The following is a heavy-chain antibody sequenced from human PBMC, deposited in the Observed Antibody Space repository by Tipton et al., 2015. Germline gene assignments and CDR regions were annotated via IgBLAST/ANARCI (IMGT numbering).Heavy chain of an antibody. CDR1: GFTFSSYS. Sequence: SLRLSCAASGFTFSSYSMNWVRQAPGKGLEWVANIKQDGSEKCYVDSVKGRFTISRDNAKNSLFLQMNSLRAEDTAVYYCAREVMIHSVYYGMDVWGQGTTVTVSS. D-gene: IGHD5/OR15-5a*01. CDR2: IKQDGSEK. V-gene: IGHV3-7*01. J-gene: IGHJ6*02. CDR3: AREVMIHSVYYGMDV.